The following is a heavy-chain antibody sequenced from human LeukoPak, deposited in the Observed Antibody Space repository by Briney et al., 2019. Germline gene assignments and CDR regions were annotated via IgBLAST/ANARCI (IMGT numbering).Heavy chain of an antibody. CDR2: IGGSGTGS. D-gene: IGHD1-7*01. V-gene: IGHV3-23*01. J-gene: IGHJ4*02. Sequence: GGSLRLSCAASGFAFRSYAMSWGRQAPGEGLEWVSAIGGSGTGSYYAGSVKGRFTLSRDNSKNTLYLQMNSLRAEDTAVYYCAKDLPGTGAYDYWGQGALVTVSS. CDR3: AKDLPGTGAYDY. CDR1: GFAFRSYA.